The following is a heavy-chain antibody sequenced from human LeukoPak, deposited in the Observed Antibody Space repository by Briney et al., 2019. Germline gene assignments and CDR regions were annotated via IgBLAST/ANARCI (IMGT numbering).Heavy chain of an antibody. CDR3: ARPYCSSHSCYPWYLDL. J-gene: IGHJ2*01. CDR1: GFTFSSYS. D-gene: IGHD2-2*01. V-gene: IGHV3-74*01. CDR2: INTGGRIT. Sequence: GGSLSLSCAASGFTFSSYSMNWVRQAPGKGLVWVSRINTGGRITNYADSVKGRFTISRDNAKNTLFLQMDSLRVEDTAVYYCARPYCSSHSCYPWYLDLWGRGTLVTVSS.